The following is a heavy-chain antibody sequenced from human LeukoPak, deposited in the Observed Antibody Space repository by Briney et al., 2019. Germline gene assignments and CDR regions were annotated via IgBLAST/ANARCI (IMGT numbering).Heavy chain of an antibody. Sequence: GGSLRLSCEGSGFTFSSYAMSWVRQAPGKGLEWVSVITGSGGSTYYADSVKGRFTISRDNSKNTLYLQMNSLRAEDTAIYYRAKDGQLSYWGQGTLVTVSS. J-gene: IGHJ4*02. D-gene: IGHD6-6*01. V-gene: IGHV3-23*01. CDR3: AKDGQLSY. CDR2: ITGSGGST. CDR1: GFTFSSYA.